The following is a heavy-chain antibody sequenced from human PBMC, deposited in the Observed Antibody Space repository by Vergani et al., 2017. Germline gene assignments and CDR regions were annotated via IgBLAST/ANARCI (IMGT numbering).Heavy chain of an antibody. J-gene: IGHJ4*02. CDR3: ARGGDSSGWGWVY. CDR2: INHRGST. CDR1: GGSFSGYY. V-gene: IGHV4-34*01. Sequence: QVQLQQWGAGLLKPSETLSLTCAVYGGSFSGYYWSWIRQPPGKGLEWVGEINHRGSTNYNPSLKSRVTISVDTSKNQFSLKLSSVTAADTAVYYCARGGDSSGWGWVYWGQGTLVTVSS. D-gene: IGHD6-19*01.